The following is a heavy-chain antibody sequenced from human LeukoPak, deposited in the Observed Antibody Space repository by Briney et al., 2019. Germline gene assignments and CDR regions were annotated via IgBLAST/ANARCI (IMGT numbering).Heavy chain of an antibody. CDR3: AKDANWAFDY. V-gene: IGHV3-30*02. CDR1: GFTFSRNG. Sequence: GGALRLSCGAPGFTFSRNGMHWVRQVPGKGLEWVTYIRKDGSDKYYADSVKGLFTISRDSSKNMVYLQMNSLRVENTALYYCAKDANWAFDYWGQGTLVRVSS. D-gene: IGHD3-16*01. CDR2: IRKDGSDK. J-gene: IGHJ4*02.